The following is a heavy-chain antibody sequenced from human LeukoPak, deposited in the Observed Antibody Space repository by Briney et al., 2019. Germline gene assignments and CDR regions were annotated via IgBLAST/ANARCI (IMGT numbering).Heavy chain of an antibody. D-gene: IGHD5-12*01. CDR1: GYTFTDYY. J-gene: IGHJ4*02. V-gene: IGHV1-2*02. CDR3: ARGGPLAY. CDR2: INSNNGAT. Sequence: VASVKVSCKASGYTFTDYYIHWVPQAPRQGLEWMEWINSNNGATNYAQKFQGRVTMTRDTSISTAYMELTRLGSDDTAVYYCARGGPLAYWGQGPLLTVSS.